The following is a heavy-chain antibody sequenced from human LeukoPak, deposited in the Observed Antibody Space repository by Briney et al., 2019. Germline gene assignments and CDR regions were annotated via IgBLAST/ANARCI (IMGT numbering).Heavy chain of an antibody. D-gene: IGHD5-24*01. CDR2: IIPIFGTT. CDR1: GGTFSSYA. Sequence: ASVKVSCKASGGTFSSYAISWVRQAPGQGLEWMGGIIPIFGTTNYAQKFQGRVTITADESTSTAYMELSSLRSEDTAVYYCARDNSVRDEAWWFNPWGQGTLVTVSS. J-gene: IGHJ5*02. V-gene: IGHV1-69*13. CDR3: ARDNSVRDEAWWFNP.